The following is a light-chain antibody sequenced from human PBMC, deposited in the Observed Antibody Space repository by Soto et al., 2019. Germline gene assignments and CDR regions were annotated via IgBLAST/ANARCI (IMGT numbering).Light chain of an antibody. CDR1: QSISSX. CDR3: QQNYNFPRT. Sequence: DIQMTQSPSSLSAFVGDRVTITCRASQSISSXXXWYQQKPGKAPKNLIYSASTLQGGVPSRFSGTGSGTDFTLTISSLQPEDFATYYCQQNYNFPRTFGQGTKVEIK. V-gene: IGKV1-39*01. CDR2: SAS. J-gene: IGKJ1*01.